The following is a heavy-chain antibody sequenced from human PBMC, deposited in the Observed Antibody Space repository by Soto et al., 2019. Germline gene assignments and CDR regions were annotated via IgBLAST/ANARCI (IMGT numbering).Heavy chain of an antibody. CDR1: GGTFSNYA. CDR2: IIPIFGRT. J-gene: IGHJ4*02. V-gene: IGHV1-69*12. Sequence: QVQLVQSGAEVKKPGSSVKVSCKVSGGTFSNYAISWVRQAPGQGLEWMGGIIPIFGRTTYAQKFQGRVAITADESTSTAYMELTRLTSEDTAVYYCADLSLGYCITSSCPPDYWGLGTLFTVAS. D-gene: IGHD2-2*01. CDR3: ADLSLGYCITSSCPPDY.